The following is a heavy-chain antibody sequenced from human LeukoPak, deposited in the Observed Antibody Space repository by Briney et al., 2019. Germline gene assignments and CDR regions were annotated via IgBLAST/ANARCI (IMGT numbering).Heavy chain of an antibody. V-gene: IGHV3-21*01. CDR1: GFTFSNHN. J-gene: IGHJ4*02. CDR2: ISATGSYI. CDR3: ANTDYLGY. Sequence: GGSLRLSCAASGFTFSNHNMNWVRRAPGKGLEWVSSISATGSYIYYADSVKGRFTISRDNAKNSLFLQMNNLRAEDTAVYYCANTDYLGYWGQGTLVTVSS.